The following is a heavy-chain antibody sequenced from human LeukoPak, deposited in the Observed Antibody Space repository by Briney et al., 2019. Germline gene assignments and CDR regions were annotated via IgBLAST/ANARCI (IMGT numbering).Heavy chain of an antibody. CDR2: IWYDGSNK. J-gene: IGHJ3*02. CDR1: GFTFSSYG. Sequence: GGSLRLSCAASGFTFSSYGMHWVRQAPGKGLEWVAVIWYDGSNKYYADSVKGRFTISRDNSKNTLYLQMNSLRAEDTAVYYCARERNTALVRDAFDIWGQGTMVTVSS. CDR3: ARERNTALVRDAFDI. D-gene: IGHD5-18*01. V-gene: IGHV3-33*01.